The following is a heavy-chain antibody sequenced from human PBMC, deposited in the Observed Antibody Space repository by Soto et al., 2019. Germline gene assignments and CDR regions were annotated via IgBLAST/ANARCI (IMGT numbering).Heavy chain of an antibody. CDR1: GYTFTSYD. Sequence: ASVKVSCKAAGYTFTSYDINWVRQATGQDFEWMGWMNPNSGNTAYAQKFQGRVTMTRDTSKSTAFMELSSLTSEDTAVYYCARGPCNWGIDYWGQGTLVTVSS. J-gene: IGHJ4*02. CDR3: ARGPCNWGIDY. D-gene: IGHD7-27*01. V-gene: IGHV1-8*01. CDR2: MNPNSGNT.